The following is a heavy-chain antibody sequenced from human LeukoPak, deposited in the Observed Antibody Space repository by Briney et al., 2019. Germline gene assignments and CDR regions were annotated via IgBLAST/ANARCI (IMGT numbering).Heavy chain of an antibody. V-gene: IGHV3-7*01. J-gene: IGHJ4*02. D-gene: IGHD3-3*01. CDR2: INQDGSEK. CDR3: AREFYDFWNGYPKLFDY. Sequence: PGGSLRLSCGASGFTFSRYWMSWVRQAPGKGLEWVANINQDGSEKYYVDSVKGRFTISRDNAKNSLFLQMNSLTAEDAAVYYCAREFYDFWNGYPKLFDYWGQGTLVTVSS. CDR1: GFTFSRYW.